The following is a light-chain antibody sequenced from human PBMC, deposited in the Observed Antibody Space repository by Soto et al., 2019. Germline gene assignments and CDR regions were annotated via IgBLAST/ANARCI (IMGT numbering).Light chain of an antibody. J-gene: IGKJ1*01. CDR1: QSISSW. CDR2: KAS. V-gene: IGKV1-5*03. Sequence: DIQMTQSPSTLSASVGDRVTITCRASQSISSWLAWYQQKPGQAPKLLIYKASTLQSGVPSRFSGSGSGTEFTLANSSLQPDDSATYYCQQYNDNWTFGQGNKV. CDR3: QQYNDNWT.